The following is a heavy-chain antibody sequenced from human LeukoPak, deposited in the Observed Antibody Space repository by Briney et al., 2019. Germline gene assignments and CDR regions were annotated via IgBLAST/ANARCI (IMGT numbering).Heavy chain of an antibody. D-gene: IGHD6-13*01. CDR3: AREGAAAHPYYYYYMDV. Sequence: GGSLRLSCAASGFTFSSYSMNWVCQAPGKGLEWVSYISGSGTTIYYADSVRGRFTISRDNAKNSLYLQMNSLRAEDTAVYYCAREGAAAHPYYYYYMDVWGKGTTVTVSS. J-gene: IGHJ6*03. CDR2: ISGSGTTI. CDR1: GFTFSSYS. V-gene: IGHV3-48*01.